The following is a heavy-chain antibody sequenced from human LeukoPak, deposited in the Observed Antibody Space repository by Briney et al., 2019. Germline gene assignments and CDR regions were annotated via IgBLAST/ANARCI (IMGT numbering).Heavy chain of an antibody. V-gene: IGHV4-59*01. Sequence: SETLSLTCTVSGGSISGNAWSWIRQTPEKGLEWIGYIYKSGSTKYNPSLKGRVTISVDTSKNQFSLKLSSVTAADTAVYYCAREDGSTSSFDYWGQGTLVTVSS. CDR2: IYKSGST. CDR3: AREDGSTSSFDY. CDR1: GGSISGNA. D-gene: IGHD5-24*01. J-gene: IGHJ4*02.